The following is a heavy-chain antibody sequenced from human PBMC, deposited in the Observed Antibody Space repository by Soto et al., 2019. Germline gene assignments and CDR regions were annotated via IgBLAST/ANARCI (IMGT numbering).Heavy chain of an antibody. CDR3: ARDRVTMVRGVIITRKGFDY. CDR1: GFTFSSYA. V-gene: IGHV3-30-3*01. D-gene: IGHD3-10*01. J-gene: IGHJ4*02. CDR2: ISYDGSNK. Sequence: QVQLVEAGGGVVQPGRSLRLSCAASGFTFSSYAMHWVRQAPGTGLEWVAVISYDGSNKYYADSVKGRFTISRDNYKNTLYLQMNSLRAEDTAVYYCARDRVTMVRGVIITRKGFDYLGQGNLVTVSS.